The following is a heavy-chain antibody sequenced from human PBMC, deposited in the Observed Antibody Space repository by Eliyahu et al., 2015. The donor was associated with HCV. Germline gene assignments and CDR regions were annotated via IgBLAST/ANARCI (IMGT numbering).Heavy chain of an antibody. Sequence: EVQLVESGGDLVKPGGSLRLSCAASGLTFKSAWMTWVRQAPGKEPEWVGRIKSESDGGTADYAAPVKGRFFISRDDSKNTLYLQMNSLQIEDTATYYCTKDVPLTWGAVIVYWGQGTRVTVSS. CDR3: TKDVPLTWGAVIVY. J-gene: IGHJ4*02. D-gene: IGHD3-16*02. CDR2: IKSESDGGTA. CDR1: GLTFKSAW. V-gene: IGHV3-15*01.